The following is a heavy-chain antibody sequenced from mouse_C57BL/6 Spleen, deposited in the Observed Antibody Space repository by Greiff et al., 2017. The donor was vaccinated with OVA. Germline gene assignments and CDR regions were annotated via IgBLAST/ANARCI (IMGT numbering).Heavy chain of an antibody. D-gene: IGHD3-1*01. Sequence: QVQLKESGPGLVQPSQSLSITCTVSGFSFTSYGVHWVRQSPGKGLEWLGEIWRGGSKDYNAEFMTRQSITTVNSKSQVFFMLISRRADDAAIYYCAKNSNSAWFAYWGQGTLVTVSA. V-gene: IGHV2-5*01. CDR3: AKNSNSAWFAY. J-gene: IGHJ3*01. CDR1: GFSFTSYG. CDR2: IWRGGSK.